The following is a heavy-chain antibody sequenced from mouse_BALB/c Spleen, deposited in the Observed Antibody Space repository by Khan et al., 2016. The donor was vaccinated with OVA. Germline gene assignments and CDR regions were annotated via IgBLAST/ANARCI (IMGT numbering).Heavy chain of an antibody. CDR1: GFSLTDYG. CDR3: AKGVWSYYHVMDY. CDR2: IWGGGST. J-gene: IGHJ4*01. Sequence: QVQLQQSGPGLVAPSQSLSITCTVSGFSLTDYGVNWIRQPPGKGLEWLGVIWGGGSTYYNSVLKSRLSISKDNSKSQVFLKMNSLQTDDTAMYNCAKGVWSYYHVMDYWGQGTSVTVSS. V-gene: IGHV2-6-5*01. D-gene: IGHD2-10*02.